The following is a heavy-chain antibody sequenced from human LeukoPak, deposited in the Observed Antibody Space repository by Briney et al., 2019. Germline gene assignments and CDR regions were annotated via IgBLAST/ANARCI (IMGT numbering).Heavy chain of an antibody. D-gene: IGHD6-13*01. J-gene: IGHJ6*02. CDR3: ARWGGRAAAGTYYYYGMDV. V-gene: IGHV3-53*01. Sequence: GGSLRLSCAASGFTVSSNYMSWVRQAPGKGXXXXXXXXXGGSTYYADSVKGRFTISRDNSKNTLYLQMNSLRAEDTAVYYCARWGGRAAAGTYYYYGMDVWGQGTTVTVSS. CDR2: XXXGGST. CDR1: GFTVSSNY.